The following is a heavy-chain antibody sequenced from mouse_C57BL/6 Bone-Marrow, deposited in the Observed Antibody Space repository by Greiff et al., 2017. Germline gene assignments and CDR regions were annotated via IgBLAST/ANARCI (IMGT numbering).Heavy chain of an antibody. Sequence: EVMLVESGGGLVKPGGSLKLSCAASGFTFSSYAMSWVRQTPEKRLEWVATISDGGSYTYYPDNVKGRFTISRDNATNNLYLQMSHLKSEDTAMYYCARVAYYAMDYWGQGTSVTVSS. CDR1: GFTFSSYA. CDR2: ISDGGSYT. J-gene: IGHJ4*01. CDR3: ARVAYYAMDY. D-gene: IGHD1-1*02. V-gene: IGHV5-4*03.